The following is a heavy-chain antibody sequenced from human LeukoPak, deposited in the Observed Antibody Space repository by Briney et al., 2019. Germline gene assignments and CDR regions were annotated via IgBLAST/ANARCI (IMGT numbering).Heavy chain of an antibody. D-gene: IGHD1-26*01. CDR2: INQDASTK. V-gene: IGHV3-7*01. J-gene: IGHJ4*02. CDR3: ARDQSGSLDY. CDR1: GFTLRNTL. Sequence: PGGSLRLSCAASGFTLRNTLMAWVRQAPGKGLEWVANINQDASTKHYVDSVKGRFTISRDNAKNSLYLQMNSLRAEDTAVYYCARDQSGSLDYWGQGTLVTVSS.